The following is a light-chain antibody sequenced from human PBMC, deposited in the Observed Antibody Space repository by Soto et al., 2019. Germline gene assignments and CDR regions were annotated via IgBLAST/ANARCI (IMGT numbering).Light chain of an antibody. Sequence: DIQMTQSPSTLSASVGDRVTITCRASQSISSWLAWYQQKPGKAPNLLIYEASRLKSAVPSRFSGSASGTEFTLTINSLQPDDFATYFCQQYSSYPQTFGQGTKV. CDR3: QQYSSYPQT. V-gene: IGKV1-5*03. CDR1: QSISSW. J-gene: IGKJ1*01. CDR2: EAS.